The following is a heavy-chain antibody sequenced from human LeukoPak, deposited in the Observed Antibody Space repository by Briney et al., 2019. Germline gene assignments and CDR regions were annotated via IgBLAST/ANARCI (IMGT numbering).Heavy chain of an antibody. CDR2: ISSSGSTI. CDR3: ARGQVTTVTGLAAFDI. V-gene: IGHV3-11*04. Sequence: PGGSLRLSCAASGFTFSDYYMSWIRQAPGKGLEWVSYISSSGSTIYYADSVKGRFTISRDNAKNSLYHQMNSLRAEDTALYYCARGQVTTVTGLAAFDIWGQGTMVTVSS. D-gene: IGHD4-17*01. CDR1: GFTFSDYY. J-gene: IGHJ3*02.